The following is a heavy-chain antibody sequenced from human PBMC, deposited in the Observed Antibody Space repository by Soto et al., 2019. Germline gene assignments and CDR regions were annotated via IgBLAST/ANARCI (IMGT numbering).Heavy chain of an antibody. V-gene: IGHV6-1*01. Sequence: SQTLSLTCAISGDSVSSNSAAWNWIRQSPSRGLEWLGRTYYRSKWYNDYAVSVKSRITINPDTSKNQFSLQLNSVTPEDTAVYYCARDDGIAVAGARTEYYYGMDVWGQGTTVTVSS. CDR2: TYYRSKWYN. D-gene: IGHD6-19*01. CDR1: GDSVSSNSAA. J-gene: IGHJ6*02. CDR3: ARDDGIAVAGARTEYYYGMDV.